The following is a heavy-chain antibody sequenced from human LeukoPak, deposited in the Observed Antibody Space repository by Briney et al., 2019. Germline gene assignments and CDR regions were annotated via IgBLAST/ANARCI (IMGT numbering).Heavy chain of an antibody. J-gene: IGHJ6*04. CDR3: AKARGLYCSSTGCYDCDV. V-gene: IGHV1-2*02. CDR2: INPNSGGT. D-gene: IGHD2-2*01. CDR1: GYTFTAYY. Sequence: ASVKVSCKASGYTFTAYYIHWVRQAPGQGLEWMGWINPNSGGTNYAQKFQGRVTLTRDTSITTAYMELSRLRSDDTAVYYCAKARGLYCSSTGCYDCDVWGKGTTVTVSS.